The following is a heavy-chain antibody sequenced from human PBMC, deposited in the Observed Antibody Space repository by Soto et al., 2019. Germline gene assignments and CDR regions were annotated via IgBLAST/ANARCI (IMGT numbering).Heavy chain of an antibody. V-gene: IGHV3-7*05. CDR2: IKQDGSEK. CDR1: GFTFSSYW. Sequence: EVQLVESGGGLVQPGGSLRLSCAASGFTFSSYWMSWVRQAPGKGLEWVANIKQDGSEKYYVDTVKGRFTIYRDNAKNSLYLQMNSLRAEDTAVYYCARSPSSGYYQHSYWYFDLWGRGTLVTVSS. J-gene: IGHJ2*01. CDR3: ARSPSSGYYQHSYWYFDL. D-gene: IGHD3-22*01.